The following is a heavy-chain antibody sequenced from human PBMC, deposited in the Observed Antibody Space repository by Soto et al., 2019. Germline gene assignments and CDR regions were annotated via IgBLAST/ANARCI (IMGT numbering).Heavy chain of an antibody. CDR1: GFTFSSYG. D-gene: IGHD6-13*01. CDR2: IWYDGSNK. J-gene: IGHJ5*02. CDR3: ARGGSSWSNWFDP. V-gene: IGHV3-33*01. Sequence: SLRLSCAASGFTFSSYGMHRVRQAPGKGLEWVAVIWYDGSNKYYADSVKGRSTISRDNSKNTLYLQMNSLRAEDTAVYYCARGGSSWSNWFDPWGQGTLVTVSS.